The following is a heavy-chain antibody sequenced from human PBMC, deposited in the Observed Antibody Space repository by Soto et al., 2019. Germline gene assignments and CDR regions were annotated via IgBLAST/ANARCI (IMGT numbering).Heavy chain of an antibody. CDR1: GGSISSGGYY. V-gene: IGHV4-30-4*08. CDR2: IYYSGST. CDR3: AHYRSGRAFDI. Sequence: SETLSLTCTVSGGSISSGGYYWSWIRQHPGKGLEWIGYIYYSGSTYYNPSLKSRVTISVDTSKNQFSLKLSSVTAADTAVYYCAHYRSGRAFDIWGQGTMVTVSS. J-gene: IGHJ3*02. D-gene: IGHD1-26*01.